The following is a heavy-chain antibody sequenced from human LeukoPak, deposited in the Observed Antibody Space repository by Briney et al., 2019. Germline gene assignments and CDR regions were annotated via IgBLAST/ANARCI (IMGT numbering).Heavy chain of an antibody. Sequence: PAGSLRLSCAPAGLTPSSYSMNWDSHAAEEVLGWVSSIRSSSSYIYYAGSVKGRFTISRDNAKNSLYLQMNSLRAEDTAVYYCARDPDSLRYSNSYYFDYWGQGTLVTVSS. CDR3: ARDPDSLRYSNSYYFDY. D-gene: IGHD4-11*01. CDR1: GLTPSSYS. J-gene: IGHJ4*02. V-gene: IGHV3-21*01. CDR2: IRSSSSYI.